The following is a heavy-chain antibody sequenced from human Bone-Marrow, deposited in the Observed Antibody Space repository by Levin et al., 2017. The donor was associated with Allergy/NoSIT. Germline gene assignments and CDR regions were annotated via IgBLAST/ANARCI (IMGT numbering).Heavy chain of an antibody. Sequence: EASVKVSCKASGGTFSSYAISWVRQAPGQGLEWMGGIIPIFGTANYAQKFQGRVTITADESTSTAYMELSSLRSEDTAVYYCARSGLNTYYDFWSGYTHNWFDPWGQGTLVTVSS. J-gene: IGHJ5*02. CDR1: GGTFSSYA. CDR3: ARSGLNTYYDFWSGYTHNWFDP. D-gene: IGHD3-3*01. V-gene: IGHV1-69*13. CDR2: IIPIFGTA.